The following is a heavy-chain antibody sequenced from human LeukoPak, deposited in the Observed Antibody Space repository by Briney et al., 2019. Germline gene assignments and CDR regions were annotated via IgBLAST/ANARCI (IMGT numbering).Heavy chain of an antibody. CDR3: ARAGRSDAFDI. J-gene: IGHJ3*02. CDR2: ISSSSSYI. CDR1: GFTFSSYA. Sequence: GGSLRLPCAASGFTFSSYAMSWDRQAPGKGLEWVSSISSSSSYIYYADSVRGRFTISRDNAKNSLYLQMNSLRAEDTAVYYCARAGRSDAFDIWGQGTMVTVSS. V-gene: IGHV3-21*01. D-gene: IGHD3-10*01.